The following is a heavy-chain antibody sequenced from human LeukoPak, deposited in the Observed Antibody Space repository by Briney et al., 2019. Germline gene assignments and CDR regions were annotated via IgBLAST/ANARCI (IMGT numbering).Heavy chain of an antibody. V-gene: IGHV3-66*01. CDR3: ARDQYYYDSSGYYYSWFDP. CDR1: GFTVSSNY. J-gene: IGHJ5*02. D-gene: IGHD3-22*01. CDR2: IYSGGST. Sequence: GGSLRLSCAASGFTVSSNYMSWVRQAPGKGLERVSVIYSGGSTYYADSVKGRFTISRDNSKNTLYLQMNSLRAEDTAVYYCARDQYYYDSSGYYYSWFDPWGQGTLVTVSS.